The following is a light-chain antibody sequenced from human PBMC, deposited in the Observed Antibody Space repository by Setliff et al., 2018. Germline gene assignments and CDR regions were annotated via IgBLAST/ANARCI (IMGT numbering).Light chain of an antibody. J-gene: IGLJ1*01. CDR2: KND. Sequence: QSVLTQPPSTSGTPGQRVTISCSGSSSNIGSNNVYWYQQLPGTAPRLLIYKNDQRPSGVPDRFSGSKSANTASLTISGLQAEDEADYDCCSYAGSSTFVFGGGTKV. CDR1: SSNIGSNN. CDR3: CSYAGSSTFV. V-gene: IGLV1-44*01.